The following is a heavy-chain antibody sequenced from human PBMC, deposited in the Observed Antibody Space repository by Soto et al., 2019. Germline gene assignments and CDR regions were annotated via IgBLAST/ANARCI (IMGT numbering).Heavy chain of an antibody. V-gene: IGHV3-74*01. CDR2: INSDGSST. D-gene: IGHD2-15*01. J-gene: IGHJ6*02. CDR1: GFTFSSYW. Sequence: GGSLRLSCAASGFTFSSYWMHWVRQAPGKGLVWVSRINSDGSSTSYADSVKGRFTISRDNAKNTLYLQMNSLRAEDTAVYYCARDLKVVHYYYGMDVWGQGTTVTVSS. CDR3: ARDLKVVHYYYGMDV.